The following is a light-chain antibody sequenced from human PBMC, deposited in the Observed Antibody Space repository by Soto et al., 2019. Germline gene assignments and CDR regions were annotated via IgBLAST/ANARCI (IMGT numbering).Light chain of an antibody. CDR3: QSYDSSLSGSEV. Sequence: QSVRTQPPSVSGAPGQRVTISCTGSSSNIGAGHDVHWYQQLPGTAPKLLIYGNGNRPSGVPERFSGSKSGTSASLAITGLQAEDEADYYCQSYDSSLSGSEVFGTGTKVTVL. CDR2: GNG. J-gene: IGLJ1*01. V-gene: IGLV1-40*01. CDR1: SSNIGAGHD.